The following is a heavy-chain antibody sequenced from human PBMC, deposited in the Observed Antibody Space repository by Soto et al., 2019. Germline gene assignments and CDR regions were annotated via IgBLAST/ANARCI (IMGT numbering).Heavy chain of an antibody. CDR3: ARAPLVVAATGAFDI. D-gene: IGHD2-15*01. Sequence: EASVKVSCKASGYTFTGYYMHWVRQAPGQGLEWMGWINPNSGGTNYAQKFQGWVTMTRDTSISTAYMELSRLRSDDTAVYYCARAPLVVAATGAFDIWGQGTMVTVSS. V-gene: IGHV1-2*04. J-gene: IGHJ3*02. CDR1: GYTFTGYY. CDR2: INPNSGGT.